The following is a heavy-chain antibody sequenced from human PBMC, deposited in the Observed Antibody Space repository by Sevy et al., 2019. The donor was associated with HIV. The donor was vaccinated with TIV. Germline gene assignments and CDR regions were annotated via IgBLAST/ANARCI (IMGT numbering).Heavy chain of an antibody. CDR2: IGTAGDT. CDR3: ARAYSSSWYDY. V-gene: IGHV3-13*01. J-gene: IGHJ4*02. Sequence: GGSLRLSCAASGFTFSSYDMHWVRQATGKGLEWVSAIGTAGDTYYPGSVKGRFTISRENAKNSLYLQMNSLRVGDTAVYYCARAYSSSWYDYWGQGTLVTVSS. D-gene: IGHD6-13*01. CDR1: GFTFSSYD.